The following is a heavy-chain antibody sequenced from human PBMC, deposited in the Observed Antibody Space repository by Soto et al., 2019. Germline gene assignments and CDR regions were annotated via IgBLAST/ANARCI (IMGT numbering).Heavy chain of an antibody. J-gene: IGHJ6*02. CDR1: GFTFSSYS. D-gene: IGHD1-26*01. CDR2: ISSSSSYI. V-gene: IGHV3-21*01. CDR3: ARDMRTYSGSYRYYYGMDV. Sequence: EVQLVESGGGLVKPGGSLRLSCAASGFTFSSYSMNWVRQAPGKGLEWVSSISSSSSYIYYADSVKGRFTISGDNAKNSLYLQMNSLRAEDTAVYYCARDMRTYSGSYRYYYGMDVWGQGTTVTVSS.